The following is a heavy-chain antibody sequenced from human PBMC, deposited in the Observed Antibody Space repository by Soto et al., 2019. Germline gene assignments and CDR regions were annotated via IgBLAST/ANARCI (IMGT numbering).Heavy chain of an antibody. Sequence: GGSLRLSCAASVFTFSSYAMSWVRQAPGKGLEWVSAISGSGGSTYYADSVKGRFTISRDNSKNTLYLQMNSLRAEDTAVYYCAKGANSGSYYYYYGMDVWGQGTTVTVSS. V-gene: IGHV3-23*01. CDR2: ISGSGGST. CDR3: AKGANSGSYYYYYGMDV. D-gene: IGHD1-26*01. CDR1: VFTFSSYA. J-gene: IGHJ6*02.